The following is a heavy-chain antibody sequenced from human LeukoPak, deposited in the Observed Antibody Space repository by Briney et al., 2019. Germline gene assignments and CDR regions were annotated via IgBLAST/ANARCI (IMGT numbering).Heavy chain of an antibody. J-gene: IGHJ4*02. D-gene: IGHD1-26*01. CDR3: AVGAPRSGSYPCDY. CDR1: GYTFTSYG. V-gene: IGHV1-18*01. Sequence: ASVKVSCKASGYTFTSYGISWVRQAPGQGLEWMGWISAYNGNTNYAQKLQGRVTMTTDTSTSTAYMELSSLRSEDTAVYYCAVGAPRSGSYPCDYWGQGTLVTVSS. CDR2: ISAYNGNT.